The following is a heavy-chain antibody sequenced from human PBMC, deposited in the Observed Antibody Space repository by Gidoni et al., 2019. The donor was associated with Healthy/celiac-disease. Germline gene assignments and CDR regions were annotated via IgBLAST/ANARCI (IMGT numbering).Heavy chain of an antibody. D-gene: IGHD1-1*01. CDR2: ISYDGSNK. J-gene: IGHJ4*02. CDR3: AKGEHDY. CDR1: GFTFRSYG. Sequence: QVQLVESGGGVVQPGRSLRLSCAASGFTFRSYGMHWVRQAPGKGLEWVAVISYDGSNKYYADSVKGRFTISRDNSKNTLYLQMNSLRAEDTAVYYCAKGEHDYWGQGTLVTVSS. V-gene: IGHV3-30*18.